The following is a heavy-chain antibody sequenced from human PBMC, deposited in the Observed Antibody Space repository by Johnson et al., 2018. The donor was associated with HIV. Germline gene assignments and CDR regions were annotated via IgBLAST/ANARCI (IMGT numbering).Heavy chain of an antibody. J-gene: IGHJ3*02. Sequence: VLLVESGGGVVRPGGSLRLSCAASGFSVRTNYMSWVRQAPGKGLEWVSVISGSGGSTYYADSVKGRFTISRDNSKNTLYLQMNSLRAEDTAVYYCARVSRSSPAFDAFDIWGQGTLVTVSS. CDR3: ARVSRSSPAFDAFDI. D-gene: IGHD6-6*01. CDR1: GFSVRTNY. CDR2: ISGSGGST. V-gene: IGHV3-23*04.